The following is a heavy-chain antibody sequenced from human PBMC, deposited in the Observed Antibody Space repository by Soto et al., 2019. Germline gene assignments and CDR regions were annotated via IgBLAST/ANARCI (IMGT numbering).Heavy chain of an antibody. CDR3: ARALNYYGSGGHYYYGMDV. J-gene: IGHJ6*02. CDR2: ISYDGSNK. CDR1: GFTFSSYA. D-gene: IGHD3-10*01. V-gene: IGHV3-30-3*01. Sequence: PGGSLRLSCAASGFTFSSYAMHWVRQAPGKGLEWVAVISYDGSNKYYADSVKGRFTISRDNSKNTLYLQMNSLRAEDTAVYYCARALNYYGSGGHYYYGMDVWGQGTTVTVSS.